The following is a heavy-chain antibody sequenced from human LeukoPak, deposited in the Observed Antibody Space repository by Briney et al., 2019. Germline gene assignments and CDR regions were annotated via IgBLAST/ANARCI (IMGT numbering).Heavy chain of an antibody. CDR1: GFTFSSYT. CDR3: ARGGCTNGVCSGFAI. CDR2: ISSSSSYI. J-gene: IGHJ3*02. V-gene: IGHV3-21*01. D-gene: IGHD2-8*01. Sequence: GGSLRLSCAASGFTFSSYTMNWVRQAPGKGLEWVSSISSSSSYIYYVDSLKGRFTISRDNAKNSLYLQMNSLRAEDTAVYYCARGGCTNGVCSGFAIWGQGTMVTVSS.